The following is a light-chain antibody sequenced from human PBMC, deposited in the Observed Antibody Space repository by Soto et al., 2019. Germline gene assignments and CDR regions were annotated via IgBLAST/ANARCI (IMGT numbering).Light chain of an antibody. CDR3: LLYYGGAQGQYWV. Sequence: QAVATQEPSLTGSPGGTVTPTCASSTGAVTSGNYPNWFQQKPGQAPGALFSSTSNKHSWTPARFSGSLLGGKAALTLSGVQPEDEAEYYCLLYYGGAQGQYWVFGGGTQVTVL. J-gene: IGLJ3*02. CDR2: STS. CDR1: TGAVTSGNY. V-gene: IGLV7-43*01.